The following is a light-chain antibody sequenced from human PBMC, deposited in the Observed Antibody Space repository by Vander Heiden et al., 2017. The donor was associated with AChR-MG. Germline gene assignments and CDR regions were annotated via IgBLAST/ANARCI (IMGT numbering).Light chain of an antibody. CDR1: QSISSY. Sequence: DIQMTHSPSSLSASLGDRVTITGRESQSISSYLNWYQQKPGKAPKLLIYAASSLQSGVPSRFSGSGSGTDFTLTISSLQPEDFATYYCQQSDSTPPYTFGQGTKLEIK. V-gene: IGKV1-39*01. J-gene: IGKJ2*01. CDR3: QQSDSTPPYT. CDR2: AAS.